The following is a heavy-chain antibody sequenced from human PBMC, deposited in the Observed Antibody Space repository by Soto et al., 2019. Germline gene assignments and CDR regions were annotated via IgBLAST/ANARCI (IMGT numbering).Heavy chain of an antibody. V-gene: IGHV1-2*04. CDR2: INPNSGGT. Sequence: ASMKGSFQASWYTFTGHHIHRGRPAPGQRGGWMGWINPNSGGTNYAQKFQGWVTMTRDTSISTAYMELSRLRSDDTAVYYCARSGAYYDFWSGSYYYMDVWGKGTTVTVSS. CDR3: ARSGAYYDFWSGSYYYMDV. D-gene: IGHD3-3*01. J-gene: IGHJ6*03. CDR1: WYTFTGHH.